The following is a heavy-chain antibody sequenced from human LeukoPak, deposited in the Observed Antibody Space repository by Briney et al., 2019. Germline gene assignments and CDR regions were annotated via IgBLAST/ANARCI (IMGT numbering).Heavy chain of an antibody. V-gene: IGHV3-33*01. CDR2: IWYDGSNK. Sequence: GSLRLSCAASGFTFSTYGMHWVRQAPGKGLEWVAVIWYDGSNKYYADSVKGRFTISRDSSKNTLYLQMNSLRAEDTAVYYCARGGYCSGGSCYTVGYYGMDVWGQGTTVTVSS. J-gene: IGHJ6*02. D-gene: IGHD2-15*01. CDR1: GFTFSTYG. CDR3: ARGGYCSGGSCYTVGYYGMDV.